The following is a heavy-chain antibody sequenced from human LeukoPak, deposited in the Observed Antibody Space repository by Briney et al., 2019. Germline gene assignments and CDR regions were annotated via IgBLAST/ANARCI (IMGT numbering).Heavy chain of an antibody. CDR3: ARGLSVPAAGTDWFDP. V-gene: IGHV1-18*01. CDR2: ISGYNGNT. Sequence: ASVKVSCKASGFPLISYGISWVRQAPGQGLEWMGWISGYNGNTNYAQKLQGRVTMTTDTSTSTAYMELRSLRSDDTAVYYCARGLSVPAAGTDWFDPWGQGTLVTVSS. CDR1: GFPLISYG. D-gene: IGHD6-13*01. J-gene: IGHJ5*02.